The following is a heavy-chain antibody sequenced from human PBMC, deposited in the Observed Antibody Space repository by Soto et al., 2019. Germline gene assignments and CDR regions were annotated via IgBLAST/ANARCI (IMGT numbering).Heavy chain of an antibody. D-gene: IGHD6-19*01. CDR3: ARGPLIAVAGQFDY. J-gene: IGHJ4*02. Sequence: SETLSLTCAVYGGSFSGYYWSWIRQPPGKGLEWIGEINHSGSTNYNPSLKSRVTISVDTSKNQFSLKLSSVTAADTAVYYCARGPLIAVAGQFDYWGQGTLVTSPQ. CDR2: INHSGST. V-gene: IGHV4-34*01. CDR1: GGSFSGYY.